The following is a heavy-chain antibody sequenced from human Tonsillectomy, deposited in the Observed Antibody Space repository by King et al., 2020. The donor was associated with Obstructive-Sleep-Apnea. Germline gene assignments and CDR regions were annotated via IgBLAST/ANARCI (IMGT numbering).Heavy chain of an antibody. Sequence: QLQESGPGLVKASETLSLTCTVSGFSISSGYYWGWIRQAPGKGLESIAIMKYSGNTFYNPSHKSRVTISMDTSYDQFFLKLNSVTAADTAVYYCVRVRANHDFDFWGQGTMVSVSS. CDR2: MKYSGNT. V-gene: IGHV4-38-2*02. D-gene: IGHD1-14*01. CDR3: VRVRANHDFDF. J-gene: IGHJ3*01. CDR1: GFSISSGYY.